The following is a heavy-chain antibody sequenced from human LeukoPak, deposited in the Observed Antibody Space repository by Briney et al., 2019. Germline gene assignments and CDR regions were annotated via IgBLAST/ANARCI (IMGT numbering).Heavy chain of an antibody. CDR3: ARGQGAIYFDY. CDR2: ISYSGST. Sequence: PSETLSLTCTVSGGSISSYYWSWVRQPPGRGLEWIGYISYSGSTNYNPSLKSRVTISVDTSKNQFSLKLTSVTAADTAVYHCARGQGAIYFDYWGQGTLVTVSS. V-gene: IGHV4-59*01. CDR1: GGSISSYY. J-gene: IGHJ4*02.